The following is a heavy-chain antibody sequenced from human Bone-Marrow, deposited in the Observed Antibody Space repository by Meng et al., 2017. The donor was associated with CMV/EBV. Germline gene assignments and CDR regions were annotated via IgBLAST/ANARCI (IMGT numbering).Heavy chain of an antibody. Sequence: GGSLRLSCAASGFTFSSYAMHWVRQAPGKGLEWVAFIRYDGSNKYYADSVKGRFTISRDNSKNSLYLQRNSLRAEDTAVYYCARDKVVGATRGMDVWGQGTTVTVSS. CDR2: IRYDGSNK. D-gene: IGHD1-26*01. V-gene: IGHV3-30*02. CDR3: ARDKVVGATRGMDV. J-gene: IGHJ6*02. CDR1: GFTFSSYA.